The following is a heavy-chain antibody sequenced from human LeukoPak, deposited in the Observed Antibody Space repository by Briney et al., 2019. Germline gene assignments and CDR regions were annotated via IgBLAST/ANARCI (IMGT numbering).Heavy chain of an antibody. D-gene: IGHD1-26*01. J-gene: IGHJ4*02. Sequence: GRSLTPSCAPSAFTFSNYEMSWVRQPAGKGLEWDSYISSSGSSTSYADSVEGRSSISRDNAKRSLWLQVDSLRAGGPAVNYCAREDGSELIYWGGGSLVTVSS. CDR2: ISSSGSST. CDR1: AFTFSNYE. CDR3: AREDGSELIY. V-gene: IGHV3-48*03.